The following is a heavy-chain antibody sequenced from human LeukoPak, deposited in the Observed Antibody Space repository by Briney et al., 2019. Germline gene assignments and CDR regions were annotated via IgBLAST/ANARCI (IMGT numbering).Heavy chain of an antibody. Sequence: PSETLSLTCTVSGGSISSYYWSWIRQPPGKGLEWIGYIYYSGSTNYNPSPKSRVTISVDTSKNQFSLKLSSVTAADTAVYYCARQGGGEDYWGQGTLVTVSS. CDR1: GGSISSYY. J-gene: IGHJ4*02. V-gene: IGHV4-59*08. CDR3: ARQGGGEDY. D-gene: IGHD2-21*01. CDR2: IYYSGST.